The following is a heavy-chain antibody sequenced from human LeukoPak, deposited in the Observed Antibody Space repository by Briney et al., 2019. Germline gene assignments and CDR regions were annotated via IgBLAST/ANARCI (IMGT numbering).Heavy chain of an antibody. Sequence: PGGSLRLSCAASGFTVSSNYMSWVRQAPGKGLEWVSSISSSIPFRYYADSVKGRFTISRDNAKNSVYLQMNSLTAEDTAVYYCARDYCANGVCPFFYYYYYMDVWGKGTTVTVSS. CDR1: GFTVSSNY. CDR2: ISSSIPFR. D-gene: IGHD2-8*01. J-gene: IGHJ6*03. CDR3: ARDYCANGVCPFFYYYYYMDV. V-gene: IGHV3-21*01.